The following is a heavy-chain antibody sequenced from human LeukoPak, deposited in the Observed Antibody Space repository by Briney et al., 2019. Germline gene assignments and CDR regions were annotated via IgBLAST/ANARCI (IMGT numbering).Heavy chain of an antibody. Sequence: GGSLRLSCAASGFTFNSYGMHWVRQAPGKGLEWVAVIWYDGSNKYYADSVKGRFTISRDNSKNTLYLQMNSLRAEDTAVYYCARGLSSGWYANWFDPWGQGTLVTVSS. J-gene: IGHJ5*02. V-gene: IGHV3-33*01. D-gene: IGHD6-19*01. CDR2: IWYDGSNK. CDR3: ARGLSSGWYANWFDP. CDR1: GFTFNSYG.